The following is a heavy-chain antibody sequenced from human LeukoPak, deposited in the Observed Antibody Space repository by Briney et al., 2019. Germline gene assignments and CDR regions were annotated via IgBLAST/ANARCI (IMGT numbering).Heavy chain of an antibody. CDR2: IYSDGTT. CDR1: GFTVSTNY. D-gene: IGHD1-26*01. J-gene: IGHJ3*02. Sequence: GGSLRLSCAASGFTVSTNYMNWVRQAPGKGLEWVSVIYSDGTTYYADSLKGRFTLSRDNSKNTLYLQMNSLRADDTAVYHCARGNDSGTYYGDAFDIWGQGTTVTVSS. V-gene: IGHV3-53*01. CDR3: ARGNDSGTYYGDAFDI.